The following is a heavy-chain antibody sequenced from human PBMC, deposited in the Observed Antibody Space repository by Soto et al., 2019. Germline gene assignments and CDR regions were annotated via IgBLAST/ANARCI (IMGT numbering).Heavy chain of an antibody. V-gene: IGHV1-69*02. D-gene: IGHD6-13*01. J-gene: IGHJ5*02. CDR2: IIPIINIV. CDR3: ASEVGSSWPNWFDP. CDR1: GGTFITST. Sequence: QVHLVQSGAEVKKPGSSVKVSCKASGGTFITSTISWVRQAPGQGPEWMGRIIPIINIVNNAQKFQGRGTITADKSTSTAYMELSSLRSDDTAVYYCASEVGSSWPNWFDPWGQGTLVTVSS.